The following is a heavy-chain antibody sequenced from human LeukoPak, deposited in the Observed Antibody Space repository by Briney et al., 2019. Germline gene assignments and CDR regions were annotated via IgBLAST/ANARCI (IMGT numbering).Heavy chain of an antibody. CDR2: ISRTGGST. D-gene: IGHD2-2*01. CDR3: AKDTAGYCGTNSCLYFDY. Sequence: PGGSLRLSCAASGFTFNAYAMYWLRQAPGKGLEWVSTISRTGGSTYYADSVKGRFTISRDNPKNTLDLQMNSLRAEDTAVYYCAKDTAGYCGTNSCLYFDYWGQGTLVTVSS. V-gene: IGHV3-23*01. CDR1: GFTFNAYA. J-gene: IGHJ4*02.